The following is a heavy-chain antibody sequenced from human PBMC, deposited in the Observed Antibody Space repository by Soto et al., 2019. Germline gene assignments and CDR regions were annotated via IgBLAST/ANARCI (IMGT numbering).Heavy chain of an antibody. Sequence: GGSLRLSCEVSGFTFGAYGMHWVRQAPGKGLEWVAAISHDGTNKNYGDSVKGRFTISRDNSKNTAYLQMSSLRPEDTAVYYCVKGEYYYDGSAYYPFDYWGQGRMVTVSS. CDR3: VKGEYYYDGSAYYPFDY. D-gene: IGHD3-22*01. V-gene: IGHV3-30*18. CDR1: GFTFGAYG. J-gene: IGHJ4*02. CDR2: ISHDGTNK.